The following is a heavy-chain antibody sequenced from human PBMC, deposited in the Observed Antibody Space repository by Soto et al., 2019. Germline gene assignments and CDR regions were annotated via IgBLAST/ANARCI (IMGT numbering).Heavy chain of an antibody. Sequence: QVQLQEMGPGLVKPSQTLTITCTVSSDSVNSAYWSWIRQLPGKGLEWMGNIYHTGRTFYNPSLKSRLAISIDTSKPLFSLKLRSVTASDTAVYYCARTDAYNSSFFDSWGQGTVVTVSS. CDR1: SDSVNSAY. D-gene: IGHD6-6*01. CDR2: IYHTGRT. J-gene: IGHJ4*02. V-gene: IGHV4-31*03. CDR3: ARTDAYNSSFFDS.